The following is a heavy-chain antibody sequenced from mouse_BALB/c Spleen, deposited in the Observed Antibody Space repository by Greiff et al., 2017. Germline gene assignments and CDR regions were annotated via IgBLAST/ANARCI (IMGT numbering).Heavy chain of an antibody. Sequence: EVQVVESGGGLVKPGGSLKLSCAASGFTFSDYYMYWVRQTPEKRLEWVATISDGGSYTYYPDSVKGRFTISRANAKNNLYLQMSSLKSEDTAMYYCSRALYDYYAMDYGGQGTLVTVSA. J-gene: IGHJ4*01. CDR2: ISDGGSYT. D-gene: IGHD1-1*01. CDR3: SRALYDYYAMDY. CDR1: GFTFSDYY. V-gene: IGHV5-4*02.